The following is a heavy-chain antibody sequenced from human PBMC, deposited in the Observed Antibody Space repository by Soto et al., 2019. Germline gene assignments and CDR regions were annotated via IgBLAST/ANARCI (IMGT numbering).Heavy chain of an antibody. CDR3: AKKLTASDYSFYMDV. D-gene: IGHD2-15*01. Sequence: EVQLLESGGGLVQPGGSLRLSCAASGFTFSSYGMTWVRQAPGRGLEWVSAIRGSGAGTFYADSVEGRFTISRDTSKNTLYLQMSSLRAEDTAVYYCAKKLTASDYSFYMDVWGKGTTVTVSS. V-gene: IGHV3-23*01. CDR1: GFTFSSYG. CDR2: IRGSGAGT. J-gene: IGHJ6*03.